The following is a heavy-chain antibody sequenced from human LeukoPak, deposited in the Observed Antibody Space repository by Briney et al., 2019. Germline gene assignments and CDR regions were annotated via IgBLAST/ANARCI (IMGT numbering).Heavy chain of an antibody. Sequence: ASVKVSCKASGYTFADYGISWVRQAPGQGLEWMAWISTYNHEANYARKFQGRVTMTTDTSTSTAYMELGSLRSDDTAVYYCVRDYFCSGGSCDDCFDPWGQGTLVTVSS. D-gene: IGHD2-15*01. CDR3: VRDYFCSGGSCDDCFDP. CDR1: GYTFADYG. J-gene: IGHJ5*02. V-gene: IGHV1-18*01. CDR2: ISTYNHEA.